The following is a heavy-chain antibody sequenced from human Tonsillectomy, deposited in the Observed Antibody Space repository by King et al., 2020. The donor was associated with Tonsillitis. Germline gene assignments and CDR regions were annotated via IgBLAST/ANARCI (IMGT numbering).Heavy chain of an antibody. D-gene: IGHD3-22*01. J-gene: IGHJ4*02. V-gene: IGHV4-30-2*01. CDR1: GGSISSGGYS. CDR2: IYHIGNP. Sequence: LQLQESGSGLVKPSEALSLTCAVSGGSISSGGYSWGWIRQPPGKGLEWIGYIYHIGNPFSRSSLHSRVTISVDSSKNQFSLKLSSVTAADTAVYFCARGYYYDGGVSARTYYFDYWGQGTLVTVSS. CDR3: ARGYYYDGGVSARTYYFDY.